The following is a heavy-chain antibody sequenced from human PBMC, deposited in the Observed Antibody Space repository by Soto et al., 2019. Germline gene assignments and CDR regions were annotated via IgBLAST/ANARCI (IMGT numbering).Heavy chain of an antibody. Sequence: PSETLSLTCTVSGGSISSSSYYWGWIRQPPGKGLEWIGSIYYSGSTYYNPSLKSRVTISVDTSKNQFSLKLSSVTAADTAVYYCARTRGYHYYFDYWGQGTLVTVSS. D-gene: IGHD3-22*01. CDR1: GGSISSSSYY. J-gene: IGHJ4*02. V-gene: IGHV4-39*07. CDR2: IYYSGST. CDR3: ARTRGYHYYFDY.